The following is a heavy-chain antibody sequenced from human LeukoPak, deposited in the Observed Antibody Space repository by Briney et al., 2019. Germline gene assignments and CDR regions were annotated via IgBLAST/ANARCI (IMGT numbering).Heavy chain of an antibody. CDR2: ISSSSSTI. J-gene: IGHJ4*02. V-gene: IGHV3-48*01. CDR1: GFTFSSYS. D-gene: IGHD2-15*01. Sequence: GGSLRLSCAASGFTFSSYSMNWVRQAPGKGLEWVSYISSSSSTIYYAGSVKGRFTISRENAKNSLYLQMNSLRAEDTAVYYCARGYCSGGSCYGFDYWGQGTLVTVSS. CDR3: ARGYCSGGSCYGFDY.